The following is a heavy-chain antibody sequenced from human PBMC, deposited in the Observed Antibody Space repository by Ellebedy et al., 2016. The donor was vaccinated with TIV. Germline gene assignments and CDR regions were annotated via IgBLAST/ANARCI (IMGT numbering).Heavy chain of an antibody. V-gene: IGHV1-69*13. CDR1: GGTFSSYS. D-gene: IGHD6-13*01. Sequence: AASVKVSCKPSGGTFSSYSNSWVRQAPGQGLEWLGGFIPAFGTTNYAQNFQGRVTITADESTGTVYMDLSSLTSNDTAVYYCARLTISGAGDDWGQGSLVTVSS. CDR2: FIPAFGTT. CDR3: ARLTISGAGDD. J-gene: IGHJ4*02.